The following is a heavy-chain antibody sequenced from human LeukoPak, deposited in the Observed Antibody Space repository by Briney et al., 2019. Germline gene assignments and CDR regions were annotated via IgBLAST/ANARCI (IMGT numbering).Heavy chain of an antibody. V-gene: IGHV4-61*01. J-gene: IGHJ4*02. CDR2: IYYSGST. D-gene: IGHD2-2*01. CDR1: GGSVRSGNYY. Sequence: PSETLSLTCTVSGGSVRSGNYYWSWIRQPPGKGLEWIGYIYYSGSTNYNPSLKSRVTISVDTSKNQFSLKLSSVTAADTAVYYCARGPLGDIVLVPTRPVRGVTFDYWGQGTLVTVSS. CDR3: ARGPLGDIVLVPTRPVRGVTFDY.